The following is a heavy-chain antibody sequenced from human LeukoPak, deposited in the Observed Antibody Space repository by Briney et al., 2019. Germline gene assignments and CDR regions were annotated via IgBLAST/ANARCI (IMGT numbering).Heavy chain of an antibody. Sequence: GGSLRLSCAASGFTFSSYSMNWVRQATGKGLGWVSSISSSSSYIYYADSVKGRFTISRDNAKNSLYLQMNSLRAEDTAVYYCARDGAYCGGDCSGFYFDYWGQGTLVTVSS. CDR2: ISSSSSYI. J-gene: IGHJ4*02. CDR3: ARDGAYCGGDCSGFYFDY. D-gene: IGHD2-21*02. V-gene: IGHV3-21*01. CDR1: GFTFSSYS.